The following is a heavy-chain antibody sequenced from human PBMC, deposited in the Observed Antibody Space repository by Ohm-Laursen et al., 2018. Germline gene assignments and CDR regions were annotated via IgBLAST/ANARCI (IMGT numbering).Heavy chain of an antibody. CDR3: AMKIPGSRPFDY. D-gene: IGHD2-2*02. Sequence: SLRLSCSASGFAFSSYAMSWVRQAPGKGLGWVSAISGSGGSTYYADSVKGRFTISRDNSKNTVSLQMNSLRADDTAVYFCAMKIPGSRPFDYWGQGTLVTVSS. CDR1: GFAFSSYA. CDR2: ISGSGGST. V-gene: IGHV3-23*01. J-gene: IGHJ4*02.